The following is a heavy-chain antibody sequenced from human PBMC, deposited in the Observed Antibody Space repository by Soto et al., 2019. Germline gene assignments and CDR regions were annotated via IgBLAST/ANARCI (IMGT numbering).Heavy chain of an antibody. CDR1: GGSISSGDYY. V-gene: IGHV4-30-4*01. D-gene: IGHD3-22*01. CDR2: IYYSGST. J-gene: IGHJ4*02. Sequence: SETLSLTCTVSGGSISSGDYYWSWIRQPPGKGLEWIGYIYYSGSTYYNPSLKSRVTISVDTSKNQFSLKLSSVTAADTAVYYCARVTYDSSGYSPYYFDYWGQGTLVTVSS. CDR3: ARVTYDSSGYSPYYFDY.